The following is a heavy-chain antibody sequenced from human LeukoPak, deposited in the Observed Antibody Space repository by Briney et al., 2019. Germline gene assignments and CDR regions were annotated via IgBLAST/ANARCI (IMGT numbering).Heavy chain of an antibody. J-gene: IGHJ6*02. Sequence: GGSLRLSCAVSGFTFSDHFMDWVRQAPGKGLEWVGRTRNNVDNYATEYAASLKGRFTISRDDSKNSLYLQMSSLKTEDTAVYYCAVLLRGLPNWGQGATVTVSS. CDR1: GFTFSDHF. D-gene: IGHD3-10*01. CDR3: AVLLRGLPN. CDR2: TRNNVDNYAT. V-gene: IGHV3-72*01.